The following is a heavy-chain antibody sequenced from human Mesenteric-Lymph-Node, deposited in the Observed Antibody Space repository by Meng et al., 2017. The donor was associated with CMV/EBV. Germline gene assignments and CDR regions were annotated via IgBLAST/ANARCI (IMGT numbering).Heavy chain of an antibody. V-gene: IGHV4-61*01. CDR3: ARVKYDSTNWFDP. D-gene: IGHD3-16*01. Sequence: SETLSLTCTVSGGSVSSGSYYWSWIRQPPGKGLEWIGNIYYSGSTYYNPSLETRVTLSVDTSKNQFSLKLISATAADTAVYYCARVKYDSTNWFDPWGQGILVTVSS. J-gene: IGHJ5*02. CDR2: IYYSGST. CDR1: GGSVSSGSYY.